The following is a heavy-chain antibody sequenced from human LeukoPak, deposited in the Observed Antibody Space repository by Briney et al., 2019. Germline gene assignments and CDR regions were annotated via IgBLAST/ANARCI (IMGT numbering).Heavy chain of an antibody. D-gene: IGHD6-19*01. J-gene: IGHJ4*02. V-gene: IGHV4-61*09. CDR3: ARRSNKGYSSAYSLDY. CDR1: GGSFSSRPYY. Sequence: SQTLSLTCTVSGGSFSSRPYYWSWIRQPAGKGLEWIGEINRSGSSNYNPSVKSRVTISVDTSKNQFSLKLSSVTAADTAVYYCARRSNKGYSSAYSLDYWGQGTLVTVSS. CDR2: INRSGSS.